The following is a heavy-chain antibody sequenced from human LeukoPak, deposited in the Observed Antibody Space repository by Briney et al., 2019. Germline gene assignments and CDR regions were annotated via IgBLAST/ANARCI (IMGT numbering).Heavy chain of an antibody. CDR2: ISGSGDT. Sequence: PGGSLRLSCATSKFIFKTYGMSWVRQAPGKGLEWVSSISGSGDTQYAASVQGRFTISRDDSKNTLYLQMNGLRPEDTAVYYCAKDPNGDYIGTFDIWGQGTMVTVSS. D-gene: IGHD4-17*01. V-gene: IGHV3-23*01. J-gene: IGHJ3*02. CDR1: KFIFKTYG. CDR3: AKDPNGDYIGTFDI.